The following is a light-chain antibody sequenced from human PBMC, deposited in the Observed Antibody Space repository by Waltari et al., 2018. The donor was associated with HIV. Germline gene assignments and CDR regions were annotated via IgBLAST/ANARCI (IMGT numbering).Light chain of an antibody. CDR2: SDN. CDR3: AAWDDSLAEPYVL. Sequence: QSVLAQPPSASGTPGPRVTISCSGTTSTIGTNPVNRYQQLPGTAPKLLIFSDNQRPSGVPDRFSGSKSGTSASLAISGLQSEDEGDYYCAAWDDSLAEPYVLFGGGTRLTVL. CDR1: TSTIGTNP. V-gene: IGLV1-44*01. J-gene: IGLJ2*01.